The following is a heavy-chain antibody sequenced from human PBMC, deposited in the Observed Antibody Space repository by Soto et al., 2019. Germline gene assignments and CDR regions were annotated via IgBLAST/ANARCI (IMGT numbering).Heavy chain of an antibody. V-gene: IGHV3-30*03. J-gene: IGHJ6*02. CDR1: GFTFSSYG. CDR2: ISHDGSNK. Sequence: GGSLRLSCAASGFTFSSYGMHWVRQAPGKGLEWVAVISHDGSNKYYADSVKGRFTISRDNSKNTLYLQMNSLRAEDTAVYYCAREGITMVRGAVYYYYGMDVWGQGTTVTVSS. CDR3: AREGITMVRGAVYYYYGMDV. D-gene: IGHD3-10*01.